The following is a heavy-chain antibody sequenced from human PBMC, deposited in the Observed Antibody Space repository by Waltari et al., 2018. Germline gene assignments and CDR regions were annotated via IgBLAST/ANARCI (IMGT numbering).Heavy chain of an antibody. J-gene: IGHJ5*02. Sequence: EVQLVESGGGLVQPGGSLRLSCAASGFPVSSNYMSWVPQAPGKGLEWVSVIYSGCSTYYADSVNGRFTISRDNSKNTLYLQMNSLRAEDTAVYYCAREGTVTTSWFDPWVQGTLVTVSS. V-gene: IGHV3-66*02. CDR3: AREGTVTTSWFDP. CDR1: GFPVSSNY. D-gene: IGHD4-4*01. CDR2: IYSGCST.